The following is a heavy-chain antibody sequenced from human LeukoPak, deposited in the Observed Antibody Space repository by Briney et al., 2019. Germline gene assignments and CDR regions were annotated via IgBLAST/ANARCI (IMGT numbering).Heavy chain of an antibody. CDR1: GFTFSSYG. J-gene: IGHJ4*02. V-gene: IGHV3-30*18. D-gene: IGHD3-10*01. Sequence: GGSLRLSCAASGFTFSSYGMHWVRQAPGKGLEWVAVISYDGSNKYYADSVKGRFTISRDNSKNTLYLQMNSLRAEDTAVYYCAKDGGLWFGEPLGYWGQGTLVTVSS. CDR3: AKDGGLWFGEPLGY. CDR2: ISYDGSNK.